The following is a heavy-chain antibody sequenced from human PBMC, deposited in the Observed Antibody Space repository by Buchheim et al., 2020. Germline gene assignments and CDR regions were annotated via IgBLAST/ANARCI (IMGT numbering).Heavy chain of an antibody. D-gene: IGHD3-9*01. V-gene: IGHV4-61*01. Sequence: HVRLQESGPGLVKPSETLSLTCPVSGGSVGSRTYHWSWIRQAPGKGLEWIGHISYTGNTNYSPSLKSRATISIDTSKNQFSLKLTSATAADTAVYYCARDRAGDYDIMTGTYFYGMDVWGQGTT. CDR3: ARDRAGDYDIMTGTYFYGMDV. CDR1: GGSVGSRTYH. J-gene: IGHJ6*02. CDR2: ISYTGNT.